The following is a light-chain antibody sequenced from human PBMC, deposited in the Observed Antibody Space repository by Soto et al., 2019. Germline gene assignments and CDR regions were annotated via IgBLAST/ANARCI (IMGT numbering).Light chain of an antibody. CDR1: QGIRNE. Sequence: DIQMTQSPSSLSASVGDRVTITCRASQGIRNELGWYQQKPGKAPKRLIYDASNLQSGVPARFSGSGSGTEFTLTISSLQPEDFATYYCLQHNGHPNTFGQGTRLEIK. J-gene: IGKJ5*01. V-gene: IGKV1-17*01. CDR3: LQHNGHPNT. CDR2: DAS.